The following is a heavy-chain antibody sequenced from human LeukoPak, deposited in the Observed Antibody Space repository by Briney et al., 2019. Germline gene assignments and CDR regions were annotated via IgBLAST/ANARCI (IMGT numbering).Heavy chain of an antibody. Sequence: PGGSLRLSCAASGFTFSSYWMHWVRQAPGKGLVWVSRINSDGSSTNYADSVKGRFTISRDNSKNTLYLQMNSLKTEDTAVYYCTTGRPVGIVPAAGDFHWGQGTLVTVSS. CDR2: INSDGSST. V-gene: IGHV3-74*01. CDR3: TTGRPVGIVPAAGDFH. J-gene: IGHJ4*02. CDR1: GFTFSSYW. D-gene: IGHD2-2*01.